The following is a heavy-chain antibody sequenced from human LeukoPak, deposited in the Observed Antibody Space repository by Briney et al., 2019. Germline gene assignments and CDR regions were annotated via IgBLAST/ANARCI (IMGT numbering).Heavy chain of an antibody. Sequence: SETLSLTCTVSGGSISSYYWGWIRQPPGKGLEWIGSISYNGGTYYNPSLKSRVTIFVDTSKNQFSLKLSSVTAADTAVYYCARRITGTTSDSFDYWGQGTLVTVSS. CDR2: ISYNGGT. CDR3: ARRITGTTSDSFDY. D-gene: IGHD1-20*01. CDR1: GGSISSYY. V-gene: IGHV4-39*01. J-gene: IGHJ4*02.